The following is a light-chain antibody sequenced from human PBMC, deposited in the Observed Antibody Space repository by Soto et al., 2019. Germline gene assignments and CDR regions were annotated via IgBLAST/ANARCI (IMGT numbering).Light chain of an antibody. CDR1: PSVTNF. CDR2: GAF. V-gene: IGKV3-11*01. CDR3: QQRNVWPPVT. Sequence: EIVLTQSPATLSLSPGERATLSCRASPSVTNFLDWYQQKPGQAPRLLIYGAFNRSTGIPARFSGSGSGTDFTRTTSSLEHADSAVYYCQQRNVWPPVTFGQGTRLEIK. J-gene: IGKJ5*01.